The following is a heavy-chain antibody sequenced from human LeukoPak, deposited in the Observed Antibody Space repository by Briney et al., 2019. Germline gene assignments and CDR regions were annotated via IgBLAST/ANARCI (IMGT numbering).Heavy chain of an antibody. CDR3: AKGPYAFDI. CDR1: GFTFSGYG. Sequence: GGSLRLSCAASGFTFSGYGMHWVRQAPGKGLEWVSFMRSDGSNKNYADSVKGRFTISRDNSKNTLYLQMNSLRAEDTAVYYCAKGPYAFDIWGQGTMVTVSS. V-gene: IGHV3-30*02. J-gene: IGHJ3*02. CDR2: MRSDGSNK.